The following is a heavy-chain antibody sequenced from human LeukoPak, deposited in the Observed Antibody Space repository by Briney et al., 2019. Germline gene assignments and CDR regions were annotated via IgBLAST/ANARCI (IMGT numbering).Heavy chain of an antibody. J-gene: IGHJ1*01. V-gene: IGHV3-48*01. CDR3: ARAGITTTGPLFQH. CDR2: ISSSSSTI. D-gene: IGHD6-13*01. Sequence: PGGSLRLSCAASGFTFGSYSMNWVRQAPGKGLEWVSYISSSSSTIYYADSVKGRFTISRDNAKSSLYLQMNSLRAEDTAVYYCARAGITTTGPLFQHWGQGTLVTVSS. CDR1: GFTFGSYS.